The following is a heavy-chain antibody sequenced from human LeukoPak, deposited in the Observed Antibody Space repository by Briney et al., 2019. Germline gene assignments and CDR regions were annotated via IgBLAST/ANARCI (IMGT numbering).Heavy chain of an antibody. CDR1: GFTFTGYE. CDR2: ISSTGSTM. D-gene: IGHD3-10*01. CDR3: ARDYSYGSGTYFLN. J-gene: IGHJ4*02. V-gene: IGHV3-48*03. Sequence: GGSLRLSCAASGFTFTGYEMNWVRQAPGKGLEWVSSISSTGSTMYYADSVQGRFTISRDNSKNTLDLQMNSLRAEDTAVYYCARDYSYGSGTYFLNWGQGTLVTVSS.